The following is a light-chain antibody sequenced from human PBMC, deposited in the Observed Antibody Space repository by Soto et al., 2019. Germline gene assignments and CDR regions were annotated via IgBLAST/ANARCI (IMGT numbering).Light chain of an antibody. CDR1: QFVSSN. V-gene: IGKV3-11*01. J-gene: IGKJ4*01. CDR3: QQRTNWLT. CDR2: GAS. Sequence: EIVLTQAPATLSLSPGERATLSCRSSQFVSSNLAWYQQKPGQAPRLLIYGASNRATGIPARFSGSGSGTDFTLTISSLEPEDFAVYYCQQRTNWLTFGGGTKVDIK.